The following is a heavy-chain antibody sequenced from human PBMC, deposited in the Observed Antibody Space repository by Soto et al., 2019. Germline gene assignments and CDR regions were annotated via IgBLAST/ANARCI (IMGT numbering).Heavy chain of an antibody. CDR2: ISYDGNNN. CDR1: GFTFSSYG. D-gene: IGHD5-12*01. J-gene: IGHJ6*02. CDR3: AKDRAYSAFDSRYYYHGIDV. Sequence: GGSLRLSCAASGFTFSSYGMHWVRQAPGKGLEWVAVISYDGNNNYYVDSVRGRFTISRDNSKNTLCLQLNSPRPEDTAVYYCAKDRAYSAFDSRYYYHGIDVWGQGTTVTVSS. V-gene: IGHV3-30*18.